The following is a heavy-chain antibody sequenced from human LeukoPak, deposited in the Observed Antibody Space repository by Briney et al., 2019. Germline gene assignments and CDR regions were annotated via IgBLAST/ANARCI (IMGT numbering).Heavy chain of an antibody. Sequence: SETLSLTCTVSGGSISSYYWSWIRQPPGQGLGWIGYIYYSGSTNYNPSLKSRVTISVDTSKNQFSLKLSSVTAADTAVYYCARMYYYDSSGYAVYYFDYWGQGTLVTVSS. CDR3: ARMYYYDSSGYAVYYFDY. V-gene: IGHV4-59*01. CDR1: GGSISSYY. CDR2: IYYSGST. D-gene: IGHD3-22*01. J-gene: IGHJ4*02.